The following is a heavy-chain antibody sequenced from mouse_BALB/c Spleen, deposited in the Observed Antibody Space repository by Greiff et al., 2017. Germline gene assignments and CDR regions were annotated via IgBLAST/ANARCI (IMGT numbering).Heavy chain of an antibody. J-gene: IGHJ3*01. CDR1: GFAFSSYD. D-gene: IGHD2-2*01. V-gene: IGHV5-12-1*01. CDR2: ISSGGGST. Sequence: EVKLVESGGGLVKPGGSLKLSCAASGFAFSSYDMSWVRQTPEKRLEWVASISSGGGSTYYPDTVKGRFTISRDNAKNTLYLQMSSLTSEDTAMYYCARQGYDRGFAYWGQGTLVTVSA. CDR3: ARQGYDRGFAY.